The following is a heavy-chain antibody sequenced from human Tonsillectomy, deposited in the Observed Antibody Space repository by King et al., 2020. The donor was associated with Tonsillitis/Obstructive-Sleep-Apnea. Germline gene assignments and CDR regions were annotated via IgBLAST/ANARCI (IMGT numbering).Heavy chain of an antibody. D-gene: IGHD2-2*01. CDR1: GGSFSGYY. V-gene: IGHV4-34*01. J-gene: IGHJ4*02. CDR2: INHVGNT. CDR3: ARDDIVVVSGAIPSYFDY. Sequence: VQLQQWGAGLLKPSETLSLTCAVYGGSFSGYYWSLIRPPPGRGLEWIGEINHVGNTNYNPSLKSRVTISLNTSKNQVSLKLSSVTAADTAVYYCARDDIVVVSGAIPSYFDYWGQGTLVTVTS.